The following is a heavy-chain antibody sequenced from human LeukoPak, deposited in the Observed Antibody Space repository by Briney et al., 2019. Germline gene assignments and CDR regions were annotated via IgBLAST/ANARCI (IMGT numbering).Heavy chain of an antibody. Sequence: GGCLRLSCVASGLPIADFAMHWVRQAPGKGLEWVSLISGDGVSTFYADSVKGRFSISRDNSKNSLSLEMNSLRTEDTAMYYCARESGKFDYWGQGTRVAVSS. V-gene: IGHV3-43*02. CDR1: GLPIADFA. CDR3: ARESGKFDY. J-gene: IGHJ4*02. CDR2: ISGDGVST.